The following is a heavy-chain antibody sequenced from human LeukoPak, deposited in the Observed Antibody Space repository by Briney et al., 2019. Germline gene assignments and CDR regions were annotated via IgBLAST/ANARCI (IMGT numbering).Heavy chain of an antibody. CDR3: ARGGFLHSGYDYPGY. CDR1: GGSINSYY. D-gene: IGHD5-12*01. V-gene: IGHV4-59*01. CDR2: IHYSGST. Sequence: SETLSLTCTVSGGSINSYYWSWILQPPGRGLEWVVSIHYSGSTSYNPSLSSRVTISVDKSKNHFSLKLSSVTATDTAVYYCARGGFLHSGYDYPGYWGQGTLVTVSS. J-gene: IGHJ4*02.